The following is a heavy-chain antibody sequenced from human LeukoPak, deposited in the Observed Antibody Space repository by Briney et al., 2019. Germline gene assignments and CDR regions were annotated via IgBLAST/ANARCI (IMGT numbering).Heavy chain of an antibody. D-gene: IGHD3-10*01. Sequence: GGSLRLSCAASGFTFDDYAMHWVRQPPGQGLEWVSLISGDGGSTYYADSVKGRFTISRDNSKNSLYLQMNSLRTEDPALYYCAKEWYYHGSGSYLRYEYYYGMDVWGQGTTVTVSS. J-gene: IGHJ6*02. CDR3: AKEWYYHGSGSYLRYEYYYGMDV. CDR1: GFTFDDYA. CDR2: ISGDGGST. V-gene: IGHV3-43*02.